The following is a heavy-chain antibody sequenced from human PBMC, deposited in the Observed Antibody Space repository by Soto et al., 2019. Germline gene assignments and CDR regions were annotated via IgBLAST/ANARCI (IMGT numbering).Heavy chain of an antibody. J-gene: IGHJ4*02. CDR1: GVSISISSYY. V-gene: IGHV4-39*01. CDR2: IYYSGST. Sequence: QLQLQESGPGLVKPSETLSLTCTVSGVSISISSYYWGWIRQPPGKGLEWIGSIYYSGSTYYNPSLKSRVTLSVDTSKNQFSLKLSSVTAADTAVYYCARLVVSPRKVDYWGQGTLVTVSS. D-gene: IGHD2-21*01. CDR3: ARLVVSPRKVDY.